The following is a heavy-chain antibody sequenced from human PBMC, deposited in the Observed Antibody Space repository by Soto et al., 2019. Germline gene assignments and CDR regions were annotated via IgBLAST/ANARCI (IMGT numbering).Heavy chain of an antibody. CDR3: AKFPTGYCSSTSCYA. CDR2: ISGSGGST. CDR1: GFTFSSYA. V-gene: IGHV3-23*01. J-gene: IGHJ4*02. Sequence: GGSLRLSCAASGFTFSSYAMSWVRQAPGKGLEWVSAISGSGGSTYYADSVKGRFTISRDNSKNTLYLQMNSLRAEDTAVYYCAKFPTGYCSSTSCYAWGQGTLVTVSS. D-gene: IGHD2-2*01.